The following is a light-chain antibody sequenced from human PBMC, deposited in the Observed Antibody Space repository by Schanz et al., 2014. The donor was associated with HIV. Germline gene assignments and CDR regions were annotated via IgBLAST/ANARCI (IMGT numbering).Light chain of an antibody. V-gene: IGLV2-18*02. CDR1: SSDIGTYNR. CDR2: DVT. J-gene: IGLJ1*01. Sequence: QSVLTQPPSVSGSPGQSVTISCTGTSSDIGTYNRVSWYQQSPGTAPKLIIYDVTNRPSGVSARFSGSKSGNTASLTVSGLQADDEADYYCCSYADGGTYVFGSGTKLTVL. CDR3: CSYADGGTYV.